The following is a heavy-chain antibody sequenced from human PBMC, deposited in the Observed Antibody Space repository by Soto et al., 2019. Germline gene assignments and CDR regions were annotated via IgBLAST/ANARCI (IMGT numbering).Heavy chain of an antibody. CDR2: ILPIFGTA. CDR3: SRAGGLSGSYREFDY. V-gene: IGHV1-69*01. CDR1: GGTFSSYA. J-gene: IGHJ4*02. D-gene: IGHD1-26*01. Sequence: QVQLVPSGAEVKKPGSSVTVSCKASGGTFSSYAISWVRQAPGQGLEWMGGILPIFGTANYAQKFQGRVTITADESTSTAYMELSSLRSEDTAVYYCSRAGGLSGSYREFDYWGQGTLVTGSS.